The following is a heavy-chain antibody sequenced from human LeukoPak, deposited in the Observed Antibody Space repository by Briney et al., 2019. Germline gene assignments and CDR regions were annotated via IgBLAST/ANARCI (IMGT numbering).Heavy chain of an antibody. D-gene: IGHD6-13*01. CDR2: IYNSGST. J-gene: IGHJ5*02. CDR3: ARAYSSSWYYNWFDP. V-gene: IGHV4-38-2*02. CDR1: GYSISSGYY. Sequence: SETLSLTCTVSGYSISSGYYWGWIRQPPGKGLEWIGSIYNSGSTYYNPSLKSRVTLSVDTSKNQFSLKLRSVTAADTAMYYCARAYSSSWYYNWFDPWGQGTLVTVSS.